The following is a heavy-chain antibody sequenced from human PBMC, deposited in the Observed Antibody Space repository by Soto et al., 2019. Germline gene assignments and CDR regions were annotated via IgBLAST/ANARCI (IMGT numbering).Heavy chain of an antibody. J-gene: IGHJ6*02. D-gene: IGHD6-6*01. Sequence: ASVKVSCKASGYTFTSYGISWVRQAPGQGLEWMGWISAYNGNTNYAQKLQGRVTMTTDTSTSTAYMELRSLRSDDTAVYYCAREGSAARVYYYYYYGMDVWRQGTTVTVSS. CDR1: GYTFTSYG. CDR2: ISAYNGNT. V-gene: IGHV1-18*01. CDR3: AREGSAARVYYYYYYGMDV.